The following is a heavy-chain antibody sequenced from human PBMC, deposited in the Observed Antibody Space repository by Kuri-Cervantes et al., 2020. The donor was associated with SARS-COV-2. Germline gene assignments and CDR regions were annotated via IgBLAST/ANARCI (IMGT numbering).Heavy chain of an antibody. CDR1: GFSFSRFP. Sequence: GGSLRLSCAASGFSFSRFPMHWVRHAPGKGLEWVAVISYDGSNKYYADSVKGRFTISRDNSKNTLYLQMNSLRAEDTAVYYCARVPGYDFWSGYNRFGYYGMDVWGQGTTVTVSS. CDR3: ARVPGYDFWSGYNRFGYYGMDV. CDR2: ISYDGSNK. J-gene: IGHJ6*02. V-gene: IGHV3-30-3*01. D-gene: IGHD3-3*01.